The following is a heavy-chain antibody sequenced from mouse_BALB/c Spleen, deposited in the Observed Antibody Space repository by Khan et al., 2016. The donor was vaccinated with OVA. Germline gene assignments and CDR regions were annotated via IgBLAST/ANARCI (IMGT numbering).Heavy chain of an antibody. Sequence: EVKLQQSGTVLARPGASVKMSCKASGYSFTSYLIHWVKQRPGQGLEWIGDIYPGNGDTTYNQRFKDKAKLTAGTSANTAYMELSSLTNEDSSVYCCARGGYSSFAYWGQGPLVTVSA. CDR3: ARGGYSSFAY. CDR1: GYSFTSYL. CDR2: IYPGNGDT. J-gene: IGHJ3*01. D-gene: IGHD1-3*01. V-gene: IGHV1-5*01.